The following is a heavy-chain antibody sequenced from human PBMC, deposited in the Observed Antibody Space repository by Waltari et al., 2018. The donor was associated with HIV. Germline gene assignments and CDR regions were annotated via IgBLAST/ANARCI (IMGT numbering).Heavy chain of an antibody. J-gene: IGHJ6*02. Sequence: QVQLVESGGGVVQPGRSLRLSCAASGFTFSSYGMHWVRQAPGKGLEGVAVISYDGSNKYYADSVKGRFTISRDNSKNTLYLQMNSLRAEDTAVYYCAKESGYSHWYYYYYGMDVWGQGTTVTVSS. D-gene: IGHD5-18*01. CDR3: AKESGYSHWYYYYYGMDV. V-gene: IGHV3-30*18. CDR2: ISYDGSNK. CDR1: GFTFSSYG.